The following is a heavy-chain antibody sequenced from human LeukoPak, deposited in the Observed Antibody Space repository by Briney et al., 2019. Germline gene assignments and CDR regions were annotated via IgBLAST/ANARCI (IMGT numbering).Heavy chain of an antibody. CDR2: ISSSGSTI. CDR3: AKALDGYNLDGYFDY. CDR1: GFTFSSYE. Sequence: PGGSLRLSCAASGFTFSSYEMNWVRQAPGKGLEWVSYISSSGSTIYYADSVKGRFTISRDNAKNSLYLQMNSLRAEDTALYYCAKALDGYNLDGYFDYWGQGTLVTVSS. J-gene: IGHJ4*02. D-gene: IGHD5-24*01. V-gene: IGHV3-48*03.